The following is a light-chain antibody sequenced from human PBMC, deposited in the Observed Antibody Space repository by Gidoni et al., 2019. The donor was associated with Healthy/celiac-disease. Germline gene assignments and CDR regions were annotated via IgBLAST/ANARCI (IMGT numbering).Light chain of an antibody. V-gene: IGKV3-11*01. CDR2: DAS. Sequence: EIVLTQSPATLSSSPGERATLSCRASQSVSSYLAWYQQNPGQAHRLLIYDASNRATGIPARFSGSGSGTDFTLTISSLEPEDFAVYYCQQRSNWPHTFXQXTKLEIK. J-gene: IGKJ2*01. CDR1: QSVSSY. CDR3: QQRSNWPHT.